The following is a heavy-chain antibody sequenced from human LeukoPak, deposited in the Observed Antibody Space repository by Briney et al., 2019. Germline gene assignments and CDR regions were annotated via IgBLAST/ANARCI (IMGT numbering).Heavy chain of an antibody. Sequence: ASVKVSCKASGFTFTSSAMQWVRQARGQRLEWVGWIVVGSGNTNYAQKFQERVTITRDMSTSTAYMELSSLRSEDTAVYYCAAVNDFWSGSFDYWGQGTLVTVSS. V-gene: IGHV1-58*02. J-gene: IGHJ4*02. D-gene: IGHD3-3*01. CDR1: GFTFTSSA. CDR2: IVVGSGNT. CDR3: AAVNDFWSGSFDY.